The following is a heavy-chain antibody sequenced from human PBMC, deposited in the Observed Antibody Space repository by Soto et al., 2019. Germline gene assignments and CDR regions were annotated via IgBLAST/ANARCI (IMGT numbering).Heavy chain of an antibody. CDR3: AKDPRGYSGYDLIGNDY. CDR2: ISGSGGST. D-gene: IGHD5-12*01. CDR1: GFTFSSYA. Sequence: VGSLRLSCAASGFTFSSYAMSWVRQAPGKGLEWVSAISGSGGSTYYADSVKGRFTISRDNSKNTLYLQMNSLRAEDTAVYYCAKDPRGYSGYDLIGNDYWGQGTLVTVSS. J-gene: IGHJ4*02. V-gene: IGHV3-23*01.